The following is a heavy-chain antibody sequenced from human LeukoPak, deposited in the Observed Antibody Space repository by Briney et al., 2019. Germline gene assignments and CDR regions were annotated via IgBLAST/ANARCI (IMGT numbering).Heavy chain of an antibody. J-gene: IGHJ4*02. CDR2: FDPEDGET. CDR3: ATGPPHYTGGWYGVRDY. V-gene: IGHV1-24*01. D-gene: IGHD6-19*01. CDR1: GYTLTELS. Sequence: ASVKVSCKVSGYTLTELSMHWVRQAPGKGLEWMGGFDPEDGETIYAQKFQGRVTMTEDTSTDTAYMELSSLRSEDTAVYYCATGPPHYTGGWYGVRDYWGQGTLVTVSS.